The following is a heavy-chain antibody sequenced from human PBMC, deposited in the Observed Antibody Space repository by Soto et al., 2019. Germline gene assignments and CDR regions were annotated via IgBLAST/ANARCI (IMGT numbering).Heavy chain of an antibody. J-gene: IGHJ4*02. V-gene: IGHV3-23*01. CDR3: AKVEDPPDAPARFDY. Sequence: PGGSLRLSCAASGFTFGSYAMSWVRQAPGKGLEWVSTISGSGDSPYYADSVKGRFTISRDNSRNTLYLQMNSLRAEDTAVYYCAKVEDPPDAPARFDYWGQGTLVTVSS. CDR2: ISGSGDSP. CDR1: GFTFGSYA.